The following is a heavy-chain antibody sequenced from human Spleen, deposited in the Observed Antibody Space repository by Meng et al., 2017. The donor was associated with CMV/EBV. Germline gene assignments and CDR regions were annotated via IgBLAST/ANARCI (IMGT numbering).Heavy chain of an antibody. V-gene: IGHV4-34*01. CDR1: GWSFSDYC. J-gene: IGHJ6*02. D-gene: IGHD3-16*01. CDR3: ARGWGAANYYYGMDV. Sequence: YGWSFSDYCWGWIRQPPGKGLEWLGEINHSGSTNYNPSLKSRVTISVDPSKNQFSLNLRSVTAADTAVFYCARGWGAANYYYGMDVWGQGTTVTVSS. CDR2: INHSGST.